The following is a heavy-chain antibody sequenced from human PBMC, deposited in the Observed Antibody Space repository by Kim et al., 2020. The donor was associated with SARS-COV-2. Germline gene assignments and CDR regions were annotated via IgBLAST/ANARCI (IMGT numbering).Heavy chain of an antibody. CDR2: IYYSGST. V-gene: IGHV4-39*01. D-gene: IGHD6-6*01. CDR3: ARRPPSIAARGAFDI. CDR1: GGSISSSSYY. J-gene: IGHJ3*02. Sequence: SETLSLTCTVSGGSISSSSYYWGWIRQPPGKGLEWIGSIYYSGSTYYNPSLKSRVTISVDTSKNQFSLKLSSVTAADTAVYYCARRPPSIAARGAFDIWGQGTMVTVFS.